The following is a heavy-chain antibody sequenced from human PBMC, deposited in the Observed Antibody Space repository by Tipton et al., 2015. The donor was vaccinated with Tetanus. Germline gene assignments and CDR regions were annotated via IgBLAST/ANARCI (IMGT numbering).Heavy chain of an antibody. V-gene: IGHV4-39*01. CDR2: FYYGGSE. D-gene: IGHD4-17*01. Sequence: TLSLTCSVSGASISSSSYFWAWIRQTPGKGLEWIGTFYYGGSEYYNPSLKSRISNSGDRSKNLLSPRLSSVTAADTAIYYCARQNPDYSDTEFGTGNWLDPWGQGTLVTVSS. CDR1: GASISSSSYF. CDR3: ARQNPDYSDTEFGTGNWLDP. J-gene: IGHJ5*02.